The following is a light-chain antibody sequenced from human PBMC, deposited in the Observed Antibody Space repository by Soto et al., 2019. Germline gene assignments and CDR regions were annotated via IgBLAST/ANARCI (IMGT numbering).Light chain of an antibody. CDR1: QIITTY. J-gene: IGKJ1*01. Sequence: DIPMTQSPSSLSASIGDRVTLTRRASQIITTYLNWYQQKPGTAPKLLIYGASRLHSGVPSRFSGSGSGSDFTLTITDLQPEDFATYYCQQSSSTPRTFGQGTRVDIK. V-gene: IGKV1-39*01. CDR2: GAS. CDR3: QQSSSTPRT.